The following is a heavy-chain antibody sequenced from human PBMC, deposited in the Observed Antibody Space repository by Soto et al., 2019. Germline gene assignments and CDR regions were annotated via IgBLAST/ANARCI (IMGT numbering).Heavy chain of an antibody. D-gene: IGHD2-2*01. V-gene: IGHV3-23*01. CDR2: ISGSGGST. CDR3: AKAHWLGYCSSTSCFYYFDY. J-gene: IGHJ4*02. CDR1: GFTFSSYA. Sequence: GGSLRLSCAASGFTFSSYAMSWVRQAPGKGLEWVSAISGSGGSTYYADSVKGRFTISRDNSKNTLYLQMNSLRAEDTAVYYCAKAHWLGYCSSTSCFYYFDYWGQGTLVTVSS.